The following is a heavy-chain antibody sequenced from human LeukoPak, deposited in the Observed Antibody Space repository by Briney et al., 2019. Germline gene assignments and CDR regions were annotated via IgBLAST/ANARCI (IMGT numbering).Heavy chain of an antibody. Sequence: SETLSLTCAVYGGSFSGYYWSWIRQPPEKGLEWIGEINHSGSTNYNPSLKSRVTISVDTSKNQFSLKLSSVTAADTAVYYCARHGYSYGFDYWGQGTLVTVSS. V-gene: IGHV4-34*01. J-gene: IGHJ4*02. D-gene: IGHD5-18*01. CDR2: INHSGST. CDR3: ARHGYSYGFDY. CDR1: GGSFSGYY.